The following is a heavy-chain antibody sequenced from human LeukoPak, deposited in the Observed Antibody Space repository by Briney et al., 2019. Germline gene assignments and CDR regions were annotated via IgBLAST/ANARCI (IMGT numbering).Heavy chain of an antibody. D-gene: IGHD3-10*01. CDR2: INAGNGNT. CDR3: ALLWFGESPDPWYFDL. CDR1: GGTFSSYA. V-gene: IGHV1-3*01. J-gene: IGHJ2*01. Sequence: VASVKVSCKASGGTFSSYAISWVRQAPGQGLEWMGWINAGNGNTKYSQKFQGRVTITRDTSASTAYMELSSLRSEDTAVYYCALLWFGESPDPWYFDLWGRGTLVTVSS.